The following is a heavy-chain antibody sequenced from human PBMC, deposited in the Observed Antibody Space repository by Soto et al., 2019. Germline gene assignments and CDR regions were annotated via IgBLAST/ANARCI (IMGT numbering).Heavy chain of an antibody. CDR2: LNQGANEK. CDR1: GFTFSSYG. D-gene: IGHD7-27*01. J-gene: IGHJ4*02. CDR3: ARDPGWGALDY. Sequence: GGSLRLSCAASGFTFSSYGMHWVRQAPGKGLEWVANLNQGANEKNYVDSVKGRFAVSRDNAKSTLYLQMDSLSADDTAVYYCARDPGWGALDYWGRGTLVTVSS. V-gene: IGHV3-7*01.